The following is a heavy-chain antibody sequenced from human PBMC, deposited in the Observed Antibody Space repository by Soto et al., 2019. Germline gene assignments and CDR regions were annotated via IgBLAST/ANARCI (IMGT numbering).Heavy chain of an antibody. J-gene: IGHJ4*02. CDR1: GASISSSNW. Sequence: QVQLQESGPGLVKPSGTLSLTCAVSGASISSSNWWSWVRQPPGKGLEWIGDIYHSGTTNYNPSRKSRVTISVDKSTNQFALKLNSVTAADTAVYYCAGVGGYGRQSVYWGQGTLVTVPS. V-gene: IGHV4-4*02. D-gene: IGHD5-12*01. CDR3: AGVGGYGRQSVY. CDR2: IYHSGTT.